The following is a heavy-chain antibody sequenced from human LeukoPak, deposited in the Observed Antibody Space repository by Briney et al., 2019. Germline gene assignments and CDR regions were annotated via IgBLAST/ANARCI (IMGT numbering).Heavy chain of an antibody. CDR3: TRGNMSPGSFHGMDV. J-gene: IGHJ6*02. CDR1: GGSFGAHS. V-gene: IGHV4-34*01. Sequence: SETLSLTCAIYGGSFGAHSWTWIRQPPGKGLEWVGEIHQSGSTNYNPSLRSRVIISVDTSKNQFSVRLRSVTAADTAMYFCTRGNMSPGSFHGMDVWGQGTMVT. CDR2: IHQSGST. D-gene: IGHD2-21*01.